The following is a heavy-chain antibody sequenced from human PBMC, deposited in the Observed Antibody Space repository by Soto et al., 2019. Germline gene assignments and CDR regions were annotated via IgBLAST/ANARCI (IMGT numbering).Heavy chain of an antibody. J-gene: IGHJ4*02. CDR2: ISGSGDST. V-gene: IGHV3-23*01. D-gene: IGHD2-2*01. Sequence: GGSLRLSCAASGFTFSSYAMSWVRQAPGKGLEWVSAISGSGDSTYYADSVKGRFTISRDNSKNTLYLQMNSLRAEDTAVYYCAKKGGFGYCTSTSCYGGADIVATILDYWGQGTLVTVSS. CDR1: GFTFSSYA. CDR3: AKKGGFGYCTSTSCYGGADIVATILDY.